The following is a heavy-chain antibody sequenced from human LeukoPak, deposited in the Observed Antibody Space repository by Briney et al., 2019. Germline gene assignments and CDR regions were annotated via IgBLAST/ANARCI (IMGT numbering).Heavy chain of an antibody. CDR2: ITRSSSYT. CDR1: GFMFSDYY. D-gene: IGHD6-13*01. J-gene: IGHJ3*02. CDR3: ASGRASAGISAFDI. Sequence: PGGSLRLSCAASGFMFSDYYMSWIRQAPGKGLEFVSYITRSSSYTTYADSVKGRFTISSDNAKNSLYLQMNSLRAEDTAVYYCASGRASAGISAFDIWGQGTLVTVSS. V-gene: IGHV3-11*03.